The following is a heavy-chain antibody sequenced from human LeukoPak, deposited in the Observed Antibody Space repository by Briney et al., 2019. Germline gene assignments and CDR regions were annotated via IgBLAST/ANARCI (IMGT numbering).Heavy chain of an antibody. CDR3: ARGRFGESPDY. Sequence: PGGSLRLSCAASGFTFSSYEMNWVRQAPGKGLEWVSYISSSGSTIYYADSVKGRFTISRDNAKNSLYLQMNSRRAEDTAVYYCARGRFGESPDYWGQGTLVTVSS. CDR2: ISSSGSTI. D-gene: IGHD3-10*01. CDR1: GFTFSSYE. J-gene: IGHJ4*02. V-gene: IGHV3-48*03.